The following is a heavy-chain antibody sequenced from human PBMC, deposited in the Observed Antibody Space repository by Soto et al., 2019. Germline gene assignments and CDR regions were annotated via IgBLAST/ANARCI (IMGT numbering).Heavy chain of an antibody. Sequence: GGSLRLSCSVSGFSFSSYTMHWVRQAPEKGLEYVSSIDTNGVSTYYADSVKGRFTISRDNSKNTLYLQMSSLRAEDTAVYYCVKDCYVDFWGQGALVTVSS. CDR2: IDTNGVST. CDR1: GFSFSSYT. V-gene: IGHV3-64D*06. CDR3: VKDCYVDF. J-gene: IGHJ4*01.